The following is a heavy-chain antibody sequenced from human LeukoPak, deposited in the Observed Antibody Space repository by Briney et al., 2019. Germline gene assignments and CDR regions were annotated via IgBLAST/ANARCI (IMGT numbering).Heavy chain of an antibody. CDR3: ARDTWVSWYYYYMDV. CDR2: IIPIFGTT. CDR1: GGTFSSYA. Sequence: GASVKVSCKASGGTFSSYAISWVRQAPGQGLEWMGGIIPIFGTTNYAQKFQGRVTITADESTSTAYMELSSLRSEDTAVQYCARDTWVSWYYYYMDVWGKGTTVTVSS. V-gene: IGHV1-69*13. D-gene: IGHD6-13*01. J-gene: IGHJ6*03.